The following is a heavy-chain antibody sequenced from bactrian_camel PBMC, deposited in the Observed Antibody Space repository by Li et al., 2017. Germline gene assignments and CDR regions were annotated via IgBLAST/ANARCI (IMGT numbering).Heavy chain of an antibody. J-gene: IGHJ6*01. V-gene: IGHV3S54*01. CDR3: AARPRHVCYSDSWSIYGRSGY. CDR1: GRTYGRNC. CDR2: IYTGTGTT. D-gene: IGHD6*01. Sequence: VQLVESGGGSVQAGGSLRLSCAASGRTYGRNCMAWFRQAPGKEREAVAGIYTGTGTTYYADSVKDRSTISYDNAKNTLFLQMNSLKPDDTAIYYCAARPRHVCYSDSWSIYGRSGYWGQGTQVTVS.